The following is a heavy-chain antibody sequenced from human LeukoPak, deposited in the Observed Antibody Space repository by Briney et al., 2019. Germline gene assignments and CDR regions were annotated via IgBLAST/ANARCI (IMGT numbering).Heavy chain of an antibody. CDR3: ARQGYSAYEILDY. D-gene: IGHD5-12*01. Sequence: PSETLSLTCTVSGGSISPYYWSWIRQPPGKGLEWMGYIYYTGSTNYNPSLKSRVTISVDTSKNQFSLKLNSVTAADTAVYYCARQGYSAYEILDYWGQGTLVTVSS. V-gene: IGHV4-59*01. J-gene: IGHJ4*02. CDR1: GGSISPYY. CDR2: IYYTGST.